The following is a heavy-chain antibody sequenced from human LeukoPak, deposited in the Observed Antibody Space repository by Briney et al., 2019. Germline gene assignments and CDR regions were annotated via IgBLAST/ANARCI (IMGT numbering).Heavy chain of an antibody. Sequence: SETLSLTCNVSGGSINNYYWTWIRQPPGKGLECIGYVYYTGSTYYNPSLKSRVTISVDTSRNQFSLKLKSVTAADTAVYYCARDSSTVTTRHFDYWGQGILVTVSS. V-gene: IGHV4-59*01. CDR3: ARDSSTVTTRHFDY. J-gene: IGHJ4*02. CDR1: GGSINNYY. CDR2: VYYTGST. D-gene: IGHD4-17*01.